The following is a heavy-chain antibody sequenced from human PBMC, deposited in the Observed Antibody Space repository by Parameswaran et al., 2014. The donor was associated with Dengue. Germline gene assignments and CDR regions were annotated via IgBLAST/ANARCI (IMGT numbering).Heavy chain of an antibody. D-gene: IGHD3-3*01. V-gene: IGHV3-15*01. J-gene: IGHJ6*03. Sequence: VRQMPGKGLEWVGRIKSKTDGGTTDYAAPVKGRFTISRDDSKNTLYLQMNSLKTEDTAVYYCTIRFLEWWPYMDVWGKGTTVTVSS. CDR3: TIRFLEWWPYMDV. CDR2: IKSKTDGGTT.